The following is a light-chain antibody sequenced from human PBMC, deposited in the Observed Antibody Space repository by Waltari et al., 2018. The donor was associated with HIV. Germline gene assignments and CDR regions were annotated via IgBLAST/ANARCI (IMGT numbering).Light chain of an antibody. CDR1: QHISSW. CDR3: QQANSLPLT. V-gene: IGKV1-12*01. J-gene: IGKJ4*01. Sequence: DIQMTQSPPFVSASVGDRVTDTCRASQHISSWLAWYQQKPGKAPKLLIHAASTLQSGVPSRFSGSGFWTDFTLTISNLQPEDFATYYCQQANSLPLTFGGGTKVEI. CDR2: AAS.